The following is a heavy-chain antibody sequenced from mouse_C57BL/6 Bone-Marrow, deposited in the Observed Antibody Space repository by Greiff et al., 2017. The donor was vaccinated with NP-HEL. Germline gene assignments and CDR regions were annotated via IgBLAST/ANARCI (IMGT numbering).Heavy chain of an antibody. CDR2: ISSSGST. V-gene: IGHV3-4*01. D-gene: IGHD2-2*01. J-gene: IGHJ1*03. Sequence: EVQLQQSGPALVKPSQTVSLTCTVTGYSITNGNHWWNWIRQVSGSKLEWIGYISSSGSTDSNPSLKSRISITRDTSKNQLFLQLNSVTTEDIATYYCARGFYYGYDDWYFDVWGTGTTVTVSS. CDR3: ARGFYYGYDDWYFDV. CDR1: GYSITNGNHW.